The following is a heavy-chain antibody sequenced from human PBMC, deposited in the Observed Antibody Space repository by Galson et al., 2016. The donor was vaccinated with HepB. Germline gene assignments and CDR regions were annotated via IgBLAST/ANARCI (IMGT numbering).Heavy chain of an antibody. Sequence: SVKVSCKASGYTFTDYYMHWVRQAPGQGLEWLGWINPNSGVTNVARKFQGWVTMTRDTSISTAYMALSSLRSEDTAVYYCASTPEDRAGWYKNYFYYAMDVWGQGTTVTVSS. CDR3: ASTPEDRAGWYKNYFYYAMDV. CDR1: GYTFTDYY. D-gene: IGHD1-14*01. CDR2: INPNSGVT. J-gene: IGHJ6*02. V-gene: IGHV1-2*04.